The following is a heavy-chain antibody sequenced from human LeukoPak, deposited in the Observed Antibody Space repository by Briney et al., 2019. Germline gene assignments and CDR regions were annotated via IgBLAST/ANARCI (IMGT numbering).Heavy chain of an antibody. Sequence: ASVTVSCTASGYTFTSYDINWVRQATGQGLEWMGWMNPNSGNTGYAQKFQGRVTITRNTSISTAYMELSSLRSEDTAVYYCARSMGFMITFGGVTWFDPWGQGTLVTVSS. D-gene: IGHD3-16*01. CDR1: GYTFTSYD. V-gene: IGHV1-8*03. J-gene: IGHJ5*02. CDR2: MNPNSGNT. CDR3: ARSMGFMITFGGVTWFDP.